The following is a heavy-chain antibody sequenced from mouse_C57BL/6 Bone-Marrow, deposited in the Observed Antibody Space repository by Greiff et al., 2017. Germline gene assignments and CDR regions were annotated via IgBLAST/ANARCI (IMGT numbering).Heavy chain of an antibody. D-gene: IGHD2-2*01. Sequence: EVQLKQSGPVLVKPGASVKMSCKASGYTFTDYYMNWVKQSHGKSLEWIGVINPYNGGTSYNQKFKGKATLTVDKSSSTAYMELNSLTSEDSAVYYCARRGVTYWYFDVWGTGTTVTVSS. CDR2: INPYNGGT. V-gene: IGHV1-19*01. J-gene: IGHJ1*03. CDR3: ARRGVTYWYFDV. CDR1: GYTFTDYY.